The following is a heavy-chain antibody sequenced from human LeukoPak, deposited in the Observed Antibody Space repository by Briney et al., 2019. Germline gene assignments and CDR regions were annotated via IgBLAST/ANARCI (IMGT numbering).Heavy chain of an antibody. J-gene: IGHJ6*03. Sequence: SETLSLTCAVSGGSISSSNWWSWVRQPPEKGLEWIGYIYYSGSTNYNPSLKSRVTISGDTSKNQFYLQLRSVTAADTAVHYFPRPPEGGYMGYFYYYYMDVWAKGLRSPPP. D-gene: IGHD5-18*01. V-gene: IGHV4-4*02. CDR3: PRPPEGGYMGYFYYYYMDV. CDR1: GGSISSSNW. CDR2: IYYSGST.